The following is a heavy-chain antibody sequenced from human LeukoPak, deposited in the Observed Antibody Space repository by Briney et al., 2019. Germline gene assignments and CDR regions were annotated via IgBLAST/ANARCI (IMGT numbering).Heavy chain of an antibody. D-gene: IGHD5-18*01. CDR3: ARSVDTAMVL. V-gene: IGHV3-21*01. CDR1: GFTFSSYG. J-gene: IGHJ4*02. Sequence: PGGSLRLSCAASGFTFSSYGIHWVRQAPGKGLEWVSSISSSSSYIYYADSVKGRFTISRDNAKNSLYLQMNSLRAEDTAVYYCARSVDTAMVLWGQGTLVTVSS. CDR2: ISSSSSYI.